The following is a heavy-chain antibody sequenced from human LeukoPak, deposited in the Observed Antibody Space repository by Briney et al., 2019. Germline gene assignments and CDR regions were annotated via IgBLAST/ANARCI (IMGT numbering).Heavy chain of an antibody. D-gene: IGHD1-1*01. J-gene: IGHJ5*02. V-gene: IGHV1-2*02. CDR1: GYSFSDFY. CDR3: ATATVTHTRDP. CDR2: INPYSDAL. Sequence: ASVKVSCKASGYSFSDFYLNWVRQAPGQGLEWMGWINPYSDALIYAEKFQDRVTMTWDTSTATAYMELTRLTPDDTAVYYCATATVTHTRDPWGQGSLVTVSS.